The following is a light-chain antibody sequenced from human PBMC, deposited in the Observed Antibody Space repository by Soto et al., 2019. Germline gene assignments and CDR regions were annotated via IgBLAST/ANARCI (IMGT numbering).Light chain of an antibody. Sequence: DIQMTQSPSSLSASVGDRVTITCRATQGISNYLAWYQQKPGKIPKLLIYAASTLQSGVPSRFSGSGSGADFTLTISSLQPEDVATYYCQRYISAPFTFGPGTNVDIK. V-gene: IGKV1-27*01. J-gene: IGKJ3*01. CDR3: QRYISAPFT. CDR1: QGISNY. CDR2: AAS.